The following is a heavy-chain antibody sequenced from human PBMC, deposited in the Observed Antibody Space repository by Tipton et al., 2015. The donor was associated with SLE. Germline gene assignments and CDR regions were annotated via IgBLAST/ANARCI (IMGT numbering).Heavy chain of an antibody. D-gene: IGHD4-11*01. CDR3: ARDRINSNGWKANAFDL. CDR1: GYTFTDYY. V-gene: IGHV1-2*04. Sequence: QLVQSGAEVKKPGASVKGPCKTSGYTFTDYYLHWVRQAPGQGLEYMGWINPDTGGADYAQRFQDWVTMTTDTSISTAYMELSRLTPDDTAVYYCARDRINSNGWKANAFDLWGLGTMVTVSS. CDR2: INPDTGGA. J-gene: IGHJ3*01.